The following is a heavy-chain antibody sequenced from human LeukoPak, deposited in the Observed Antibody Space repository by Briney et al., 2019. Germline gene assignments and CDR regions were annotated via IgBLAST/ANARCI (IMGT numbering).Heavy chain of an antibody. CDR3: AKDHYWSIDY. Sequence: GSXRLSCXASGFDFSSNWMHWVRHAPGQGLVWVSRIKGDGISTNYADSVKGRFTISRDIAKNTLYLQMNSLRAEDTGVYYCAKDHYWSIDYWGRGTLVTVSS. V-gene: IGHV3-74*01. CDR1: GFDFSSNW. D-gene: IGHD3-3*01. CDR2: IKGDGIST. J-gene: IGHJ4*02.